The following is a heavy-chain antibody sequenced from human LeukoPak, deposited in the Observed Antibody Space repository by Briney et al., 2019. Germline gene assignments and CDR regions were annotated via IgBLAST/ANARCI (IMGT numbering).Heavy chain of an antibody. V-gene: IGHV3-23*01. CDR1: GFTFSGSA. CDR3: AKDRFSSGHSNGPIDY. J-gene: IGHJ4*02. CDR2: ISGSGGST. Sequence: GGSLRLSCAASGFTFSGSAMHWVRQAPGKGLEWVSAISGSGGSTYYADSVKGRFTISRDNSKNTLYLQMNSLRAEDTAVYYCAKDRFSSGHSNGPIDYWGQGTLVTVSS. D-gene: IGHD3-22*01.